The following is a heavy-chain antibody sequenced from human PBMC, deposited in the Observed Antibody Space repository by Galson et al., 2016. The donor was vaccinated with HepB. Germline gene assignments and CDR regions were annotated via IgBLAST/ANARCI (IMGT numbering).Heavy chain of an antibody. D-gene: IGHD6-19*01. Sequence: SVKVSCKASGYTFTSFSMHWVRQAPGQGLEWMGIINTSVGTTSYAQKFQGRATMTRDTSTSTANMELSSLTSEDTAVYYCARSVKVAGTAIDSWGQGTLVTVSS. CDR2: INTSVGTT. V-gene: IGHV1-46*01. CDR3: ARSVKVAGTAIDS. J-gene: IGHJ4*02. CDR1: GYTFTSFS.